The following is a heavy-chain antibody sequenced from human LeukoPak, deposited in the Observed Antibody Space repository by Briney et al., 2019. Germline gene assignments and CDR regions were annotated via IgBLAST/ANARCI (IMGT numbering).Heavy chain of an antibody. CDR1: GYRFTSYW. D-gene: IGHD1-1*01. Sequence: GESLKISCKGSGYRFTSYWIGWVRQMPGKGLEWMGIIYPGDSDTRYSPSFQGQVTISADKSISTAYLQWSSLKTSDTAIYYCATVGTTGTRWFDPWGQGTLVTVSS. CDR3: ATVGTTGTRWFDP. V-gene: IGHV5-51*01. CDR2: IYPGDSDT. J-gene: IGHJ5*02.